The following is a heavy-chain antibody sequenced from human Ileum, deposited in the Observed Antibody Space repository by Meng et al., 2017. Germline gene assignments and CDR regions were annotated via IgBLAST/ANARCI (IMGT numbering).Heavy chain of an antibody. CDR1: GDSISTTNW. J-gene: IGHJ4*02. V-gene: IGHV4-4*02. Sequence: QLQLHEAAPGLVKPSGTLSLTCAVSGDSISTTNWWNWVRQPPGEGLEWIGEIYHSGLVNYNLSLKSRVTLSIDKSKNQFSLKLISVTAADTGVYYCAANSGKKMHSWGQGTLVTVSS. CDR3: AANSGKKMHS. CDR2: IYHSGLV. D-gene: IGHD4-23*01.